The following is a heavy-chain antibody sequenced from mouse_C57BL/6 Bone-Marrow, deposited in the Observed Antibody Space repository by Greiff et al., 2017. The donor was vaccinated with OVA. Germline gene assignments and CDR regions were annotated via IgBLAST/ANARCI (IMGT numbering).Heavy chain of an antibody. CDR3: AREDYGNYGYFDV. J-gene: IGHJ1*03. Sequence: EVKLMESGPGLVKPSQSLSLTCSVTGYSITSGYYWNWIRQFPGNKLEWMGYISYDGSNNYNPSLKNRISITRDTSKNQFFLKLNSVTTEDTATYDCAREDYGNYGYFDVWGTGTTVTVSS. CDR1: GYSITSGYY. CDR2: ISYDGSN. V-gene: IGHV3-6*01. D-gene: IGHD2-1*01.